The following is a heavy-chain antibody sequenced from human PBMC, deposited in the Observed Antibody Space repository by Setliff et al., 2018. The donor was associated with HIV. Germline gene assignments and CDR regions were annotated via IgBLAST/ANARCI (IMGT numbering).Heavy chain of an antibody. D-gene: IGHD6-13*01. CDR1: GGTFSSYG. CDR3: ARVGHSSSYHYYGMDV. CDR2: IIPMFGTG. J-gene: IGHJ6*02. Sequence: SVKVSCKTSGGTFSSYGISWVRQAPGRGLEWMGGIIPMFGTGFYAQKFQGRVTITTDESRSTAYMELSSLSSEDTAVFYCARVGHSSSYHYYGMDVWGQGTTVTVSS. V-gene: IGHV1-69*05.